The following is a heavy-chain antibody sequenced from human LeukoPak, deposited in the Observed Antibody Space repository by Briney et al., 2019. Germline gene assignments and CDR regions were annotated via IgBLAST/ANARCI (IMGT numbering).Heavy chain of an antibody. D-gene: IGHD1-14*01. CDR2: INPKSGGT. CDR1: GYIFSDYY. Sequence: GASVKVSCKASGYIFSDYYMHWVRQAPGQGLEWMGWINPKSGGTNYAQKSQGRVTMTRDTSIRTAYMELSRLRSDDTAVYYCARDSGGTGFDYWGQGTLVTVSS. J-gene: IGHJ4*02. CDR3: ARDSGGTGFDY. V-gene: IGHV1-2*02.